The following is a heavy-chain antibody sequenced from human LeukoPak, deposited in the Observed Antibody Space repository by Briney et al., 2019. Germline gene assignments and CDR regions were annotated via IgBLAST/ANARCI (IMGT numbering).Heavy chain of an antibody. CDR2: INPNSGGT. Sequence: ASVKVSCKASGYTFTGYYMHWVRQAPGQGLEWMGWINPNSGGTNYAQKFQGRVTMTRDTSISTAYIELSRLRSDDTAVYYCARGRRYCSSTSCSGAWFDPWGQGTLVTVSS. D-gene: IGHD2-2*01. J-gene: IGHJ5*02. CDR3: ARGRRYCSSTSCSGAWFDP. CDR1: GYTFTGYY. V-gene: IGHV1-2*02.